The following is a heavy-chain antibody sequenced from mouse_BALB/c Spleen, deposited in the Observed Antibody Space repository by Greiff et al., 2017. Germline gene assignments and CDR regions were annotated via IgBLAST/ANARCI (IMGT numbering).Heavy chain of an antibody. D-gene: IGHD2-1*01. CDR3: ARHGKGFAY. Sequence: EVKVVESGGGLVQPGGSRKLSCAASGFTFSSFGMHWVRQAPEKGLEWVAYISSGSSTIYYADTVKGRFTISRDNPKNTLFLQMTSLRSEDTAMYYCARHGKGFAYWGQGTLVTVSA. CDR1: GFTFSSFG. J-gene: IGHJ3*01. CDR2: ISSGSSTI. V-gene: IGHV5-17*02.